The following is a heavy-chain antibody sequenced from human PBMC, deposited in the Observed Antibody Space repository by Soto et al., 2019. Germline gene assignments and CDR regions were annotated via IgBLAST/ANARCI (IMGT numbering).Heavy chain of an antibody. J-gene: IGHJ3*02. V-gene: IGHV1-18*01. Sequence: ASVKVSCKASGYTFTSYGISWVRQAPGQGLEWMGWISAYNGNTNYAQKLRGRVTMTTDTSTSTAYMELRSLRSDDTAVYYCARDPAYDSSGYHDAFDIWGQGTMVTVSS. D-gene: IGHD3-22*01. CDR2: ISAYNGNT. CDR1: GYTFTSYG. CDR3: ARDPAYDSSGYHDAFDI.